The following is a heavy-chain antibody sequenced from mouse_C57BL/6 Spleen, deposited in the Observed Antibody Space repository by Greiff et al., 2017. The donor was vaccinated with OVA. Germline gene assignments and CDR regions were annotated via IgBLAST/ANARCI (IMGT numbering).Heavy chain of an antibody. Sequence: EVQLVESGGGLVQPGGSLSLSCAASGFTFTDYYMSWVRQPPGKALEWLGFIRNKANGYTTEYSASVKGRFTISRDNSQRILYLQMNALVSEDSATSSCASSGSCYAIDYWGPGTSVTVSS. CDR1: GFTFTDYY. CDR2: IRNKANGYTT. J-gene: IGHJ4*01. D-gene: IGHD1-1*01. CDR3: ASSGSCYAIDY. V-gene: IGHV7-3*01.